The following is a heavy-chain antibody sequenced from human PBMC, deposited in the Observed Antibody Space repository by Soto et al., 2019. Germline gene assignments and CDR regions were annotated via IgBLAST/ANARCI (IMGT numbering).Heavy chain of an antibody. CDR3: ARERSDRFDIVLTTYFDY. J-gene: IGHJ4*02. CDR2: IYYSGST. D-gene: IGHD2-8*02. CDR1: GGSISSGDYY. V-gene: IGHV4-30-4*01. Sequence: PSETLSLTCTVSGGSISSGDYYWSWIRQPPGKGLEWIGYIYYSGSTYYNPSLKSRVTISVDTSKNQFSLKLSSVTAADTAVYYCARERSDRFDIVLTTYFDYWGQGTLVTVCS.